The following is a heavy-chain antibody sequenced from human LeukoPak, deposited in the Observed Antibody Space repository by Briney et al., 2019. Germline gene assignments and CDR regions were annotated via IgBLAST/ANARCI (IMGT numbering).Heavy chain of an antibody. Sequence: GGSLRLSCAASGFTLSSYAMSWVRQAPGKGLEWVSSISGGGGGTYYADSVKGRFTISRDNFKNTLYLQMNSLRAEDTAVYYCGKELERHFDFDYWGQGTLVTVSS. CDR3: GKELERHFDFDY. D-gene: IGHD1-1*01. V-gene: IGHV3-23*01. J-gene: IGHJ4*02. CDR2: ISGGGGGT. CDR1: GFTLSSYA.